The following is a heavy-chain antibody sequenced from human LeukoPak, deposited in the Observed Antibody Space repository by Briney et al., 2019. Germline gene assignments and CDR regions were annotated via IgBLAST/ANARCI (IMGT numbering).Heavy chain of an antibody. Sequence: SSGTLSLTCTVSGGSITSSSYYWGWIRQPPGKGLEWIGSIYYSGSTYYNPSLKSRVTIPVDTSKNQFSLKLSSVTAADTAVYYCASPPMIRGTYYFYYYMDVWGKGTTVTVSS. V-gene: IGHV4-39*01. CDR3: ASPPMIRGTYYFYYYMDV. CDR2: IYYSGST. J-gene: IGHJ6*03. CDR1: GGSITSSSYY. D-gene: IGHD3-10*01.